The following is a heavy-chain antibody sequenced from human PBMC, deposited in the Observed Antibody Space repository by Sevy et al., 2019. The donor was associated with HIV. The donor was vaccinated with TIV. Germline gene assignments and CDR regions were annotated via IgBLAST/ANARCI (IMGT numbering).Heavy chain of an antibody. CDR3: ATDFLAVTSIPSDDFDI. D-gene: IGHD2-21*02. CDR1: GYSFTGYY. CDR2: INPNTSDT. Sequence: ASVKVSCKASGYSFTGYYMNWVRQAPGQGLEWMGWINPNTSDTTYSEKFEGRVTMTRDSSLSTAYLELRGLRSDDTAVYYCATDFLAVTSIPSDDFDIWGQGTLVTVSS. J-gene: IGHJ3*02. V-gene: IGHV1-2*02.